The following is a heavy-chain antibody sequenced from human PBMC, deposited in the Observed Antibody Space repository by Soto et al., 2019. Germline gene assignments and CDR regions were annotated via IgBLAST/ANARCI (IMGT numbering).Heavy chain of an antibody. V-gene: IGHV3-9*01. CDR2: ISWKSGSI. D-gene: IGHD5-18*01. Sequence: TGGSLRLSSAASGFSFGDYAMLWVRQAPGKGLEWVSGISWKSGSIGYADSVRGRFTISRDNAKNTLYLHMNSLRPEDTAMYYCTRDQDTYGQEVFDSWGQGT. CDR3: TRDQDTYGQEVFDS. CDR1: GFSFGDYA. J-gene: IGHJ4*02.